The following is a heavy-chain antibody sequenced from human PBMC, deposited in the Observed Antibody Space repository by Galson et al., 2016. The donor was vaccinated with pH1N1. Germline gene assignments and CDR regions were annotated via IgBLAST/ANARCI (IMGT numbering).Heavy chain of an antibody. D-gene: IGHD1-1*01. CDR2: ISGRGNII. CDR1: GFIFSEYY. Sequence: SLRLSCAASGFIFSEYYMHWIRQAPGKGLEWIAYISGRGNIIDYADDVKGRFTISRDSADNSLYLQMNSLRGEDTAVYYCARDGFHGQLVFFDYWGQGALVTVSS. V-gene: IGHV3-11*01. CDR3: ARDGFHGQLVFFDY. J-gene: IGHJ4*02.